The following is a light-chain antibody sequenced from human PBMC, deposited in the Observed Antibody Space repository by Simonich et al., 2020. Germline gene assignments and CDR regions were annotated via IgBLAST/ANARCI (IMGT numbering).Light chain of an antibody. Sequence: DIVMTKSPDSLAVSLGERATINCKSSQSVLYSSNNKNYLALYQKKPGHPPKLLIYWASTRESGVPDRFSGSGSGTDFTLTISSLQAEDVAVYYCQQYYSTPWTFGQGTKVEIK. CDR1: QSVLYSSNNKNY. J-gene: IGKJ1*01. V-gene: IGKV4-1*01. CDR3: QQYYSTPWT. CDR2: WAS.